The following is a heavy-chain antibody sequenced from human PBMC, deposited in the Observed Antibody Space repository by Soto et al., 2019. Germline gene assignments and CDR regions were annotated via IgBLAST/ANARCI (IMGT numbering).Heavy chain of an antibody. V-gene: IGHV3-15*01. CDR1: GFTINNPW. CDR2: IKSKTDGGTT. J-gene: IGHJ4*02. Sequence: WGSLRLSCAAYGFTINNPWMSWVRQAPGKGLEWVGRIKSKTDGGTTDYAAPVKGRFTISRDDSKNTLYLQMNSLKTEDTAVYYCTTTWWWLLTRGTNWGQGT. D-gene: IGHD2-15*01. CDR3: TTTWWWLLTRGTN.